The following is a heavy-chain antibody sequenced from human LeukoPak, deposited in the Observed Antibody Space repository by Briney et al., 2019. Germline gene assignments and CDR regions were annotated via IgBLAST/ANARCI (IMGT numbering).Heavy chain of an antibody. D-gene: IGHD2-21*01. Sequence: PSETLSLTCTVSGGSISSYYWSWIRQPPGKGLEWIGYIYYSGSTNYNPSLKSRVTISVDTSKNQFSLKLSSVTAADTAVYYCARGGGGGVFKFDPWGQGTLVTVSS. CDR2: IYYSGST. J-gene: IGHJ5*02. CDR3: ARGGGGGVFKFDP. V-gene: IGHV4-59*01. CDR1: GGSISSYY.